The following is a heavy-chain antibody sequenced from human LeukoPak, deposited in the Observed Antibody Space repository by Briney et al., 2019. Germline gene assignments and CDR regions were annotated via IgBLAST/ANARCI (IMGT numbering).Heavy chain of an antibody. CDR1: GFTFSSYW. CDR3: ARDWGYCSSTSCYLGASYGMDV. V-gene: IGHV3-74*01. D-gene: IGHD2-2*01. CDR2: INSDGSST. J-gene: IGHJ6*04. Sequence: GGSLRLSCAASGFTFSSYWMHWVRQAPGKGLVWVSRINSDGSSTSYADSVKGRFTISRDNAKNTLYLQMNSLRAEDTAVYYCARDWGYCSSTSCYLGASYGMDVWGKGTTVTVSS.